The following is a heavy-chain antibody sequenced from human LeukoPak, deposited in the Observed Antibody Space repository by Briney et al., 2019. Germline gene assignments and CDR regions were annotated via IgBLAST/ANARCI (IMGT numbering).Heavy chain of an antibody. D-gene: IGHD3-22*01. CDR2: IRYDGSNK. V-gene: IGHV3-30*02. CDR1: GFTFSSYG. J-gene: IGHJ6*03. CDR3: ARDYYDSSGYYSIYYYYYYMDV. Sequence: GGSLRLSCAASGFTFSSYGMHWVRQAPGKGLEWVAFIRYDGSNKYYADSVKGRFIISRDNSKNTLYLQMNSLRAEDTAVYYCARDYYDSSGYYSIYYYYYYMDVWGKGTTVTVSS.